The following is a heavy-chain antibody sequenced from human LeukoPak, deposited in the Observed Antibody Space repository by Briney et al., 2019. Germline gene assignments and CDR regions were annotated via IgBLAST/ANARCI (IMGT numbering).Heavy chain of an antibody. D-gene: IGHD3-3*01. Sequence: GASVKVSCKASGYSFTGYQMHWVRQAPGQGLEWMGWINPNNGDTNYAQKFQGRVTMTRDTSISTAYMELSRLRSDDTAVYYCARVLKWSAIDYWGQGTLVTVSS. CDR2: INPNNGDT. V-gene: IGHV1-2*02. J-gene: IGHJ4*02. CDR1: GYSFTGYQ. CDR3: ARVLKWSAIDY.